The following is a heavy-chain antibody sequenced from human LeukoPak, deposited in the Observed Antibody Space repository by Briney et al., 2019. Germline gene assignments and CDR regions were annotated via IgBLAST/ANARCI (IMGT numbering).Heavy chain of an antibody. CDR1: IL. D-gene: IGHD2-2*01. Sequence: ILVHCGRRILKKGIEWMGGFDPEDGETIYAQKFQGRVTMTEDTSTDTAYMELSSLRSEDTAVYYCATERPISNFHAWGQGTLVTVSS. CDR3: ATERPISNFHA. V-gene: IGHV1-24*01. J-gene: IGHJ4*02. CDR2: FDPEDGET.